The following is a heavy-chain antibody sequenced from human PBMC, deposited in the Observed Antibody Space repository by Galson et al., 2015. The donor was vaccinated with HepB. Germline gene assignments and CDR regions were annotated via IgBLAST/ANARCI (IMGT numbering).Heavy chain of an antibody. Sequence: SLRLSCAASGFTFSNYRMFWVRQAPGKGLEWVGQIKEDGSDAYYADSVKGRFAISRDNAKNSLFLQPNSLTSEDTAMYYCARDRMWHIEHRDYWGQGTLVTVTS. J-gene: IGHJ4*02. CDR1: GFTFSNYR. V-gene: IGHV3-7*03. CDR3: ARDRMWHIEHRDY. CDR2: IKEDGSDA. D-gene: IGHD2-21*01.